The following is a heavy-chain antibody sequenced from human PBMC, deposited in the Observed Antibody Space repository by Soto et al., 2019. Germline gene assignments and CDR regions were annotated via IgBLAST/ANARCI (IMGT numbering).Heavy chain of an antibody. V-gene: IGHV4-4*07. CDR2: VFSSVSA. D-gene: IGHD3-9*01. J-gene: IGHJ4*02. Sequence: LSLTCIVSGVSVRSYTWSWVRQPANKGLEWIGRVFSSVSATYNPSLKSRVSISMGTAENRISLRLDSVTAADAGVYFCARDGMTTGDSWGPGTLVTVSS. CDR3: ARDGMTTGDS. CDR1: GVSVRSYT.